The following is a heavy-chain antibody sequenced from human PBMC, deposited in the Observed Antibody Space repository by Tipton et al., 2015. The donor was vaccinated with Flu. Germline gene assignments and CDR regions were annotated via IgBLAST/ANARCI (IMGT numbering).Heavy chain of an antibody. D-gene: IGHD3-10*01. CDR3: ARDRGFGAYTFDY. Sequence: QLVQSGAEVKKPGASVRISCTASGYTFTNYNMHWVRQAPGQGPEWMGIIYPSGGGTTHAQRFQGRVTLTRDKSTSTVYMELSSLRSEDTAFYYCARDRGFGAYTFDYWGQGTLVTVAS. CDR1: GYTFTNYN. V-gene: IGHV1-46*01. J-gene: IGHJ4*02. CDR2: IYPSGGGT.